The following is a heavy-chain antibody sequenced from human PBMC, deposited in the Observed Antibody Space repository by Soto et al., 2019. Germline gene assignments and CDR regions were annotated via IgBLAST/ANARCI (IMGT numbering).Heavy chain of an antibody. CDR3: VSGYCTSSASCEGDFPH. D-gene: IGHD2-2*03. J-gene: IGHJ1*01. CDR1: GYTFTTYH. Sequence: QVQLVQSGAEVKEPGASVKISCKASGYTFTTYHIHWVRQAPGQGLDWMGMIDPIGGNTGYARKFQATVAMTRDTSTGTAYIEVNSLSFDDPAMYVCVSGYCTSSASCEGDFPHWGQGTLVTVSS. CDR2: IDPIGGNT. V-gene: IGHV1-46*01.